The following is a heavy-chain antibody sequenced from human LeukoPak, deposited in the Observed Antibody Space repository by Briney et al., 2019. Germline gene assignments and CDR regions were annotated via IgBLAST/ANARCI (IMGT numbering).Heavy chain of an antibody. J-gene: IGHJ3*02. CDR3: AREESRGSPHARSDAFDI. D-gene: IGHD3-22*01. V-gene: IGHV3-53*01. CDR2: IYSGGST. Sequence: GGSLRLSCAASGFTVSSNYMSWVRQAPGKGLEWVSVIYSGGSTYYADSVKGRFTISRDNSKNTLYLQMNSLRAEDTAVYYCAREESRGSPHARSDAFDIWGQGTMVTVSS. CDR1: GFTVSSNY.